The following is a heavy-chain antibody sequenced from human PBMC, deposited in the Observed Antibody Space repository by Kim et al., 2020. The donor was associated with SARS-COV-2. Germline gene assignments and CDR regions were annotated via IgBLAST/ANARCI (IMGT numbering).Heavy chain of an antibody. CDR3: ARGGAGVDPRAAYSGYRGRGYYYYGMDV. J-gene: IGHJ6*02. CDR2: INHSGST. D-gene: IGHD5-12*01. Sequence: SETLSLTCAVYGGSFSGYYWSWIRQPPGKGLEWIGEINHSGSTNYNPSLKSRVTISVDTSKNQFSLKLSSVTAADTAVYYCARGGAGVDPRAAYSGYRGRGYYYYGMDVWGQGTTVTVSS. CDR1: GGSFSGYY. V-gene: IGHV4-34*01.